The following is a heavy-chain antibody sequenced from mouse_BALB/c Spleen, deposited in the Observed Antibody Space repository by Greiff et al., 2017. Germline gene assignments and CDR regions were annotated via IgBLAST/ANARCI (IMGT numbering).Heavy chain of an antibody. J-gene: IGHJ3*01. CDR1: GYAFSSSW. CDR2: IYPGDGDT. D-gene: IGHD3-1*01. CDR3: ARQLGLPPWFAY. Sequence: QVQLQQSGPELVKPGASVKISCKASGYAFSSSWMNWVKQRPGQGLEWIGRIYPGDGDTNYNGKFKGKATLTADKSSSTAYMQLSSLTSVDSAVYFCARQLGLPPWFAYWGQGTLVTVSA. V-gene: IGHV1-82*01.